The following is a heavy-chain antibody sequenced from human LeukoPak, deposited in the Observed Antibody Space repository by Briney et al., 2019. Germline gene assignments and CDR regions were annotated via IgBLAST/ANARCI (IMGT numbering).Heavy chain of an antibody. CDR2: IRYDGTTQ. D-gene: IGHD3-22*01. V-gene: IGHV3-30*02. Sequence: GGSLRLSCVASEFTFSSYGMHWVRQAPGKGLQWVAFIRYDGTTQYYTNSVKGRFTISRDNSRNTLYLQMGSLRAEDMAVYYCARGSRNHYDGSGYYYYWGQGTLVTVSS. CDR3: ARGSRNHYDGSGYYYY. J-gene: IGHJ4*02. CDR1: EFTFSSYG.